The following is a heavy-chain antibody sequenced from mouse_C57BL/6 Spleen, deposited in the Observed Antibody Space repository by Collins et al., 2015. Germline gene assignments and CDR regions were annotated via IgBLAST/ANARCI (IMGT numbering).Heavy chain of an antibody. CDR3: ASRDS. J-gene: IGHJ2*01. CDR2: ISSGSSTI. CDR1: GFTFSSFG. V-gene: IGHV5-17*02. Sequence: DVQLVESGGGLVQPGGSRKLSCAASGFTFSSFGMHWVRQAPEKGLEWVAYISSGSSTIYYADTVKGRFTISRDNPKNTLFLQMTSLRSEDTAMYYCASRDSWGQGTTLTVSS.